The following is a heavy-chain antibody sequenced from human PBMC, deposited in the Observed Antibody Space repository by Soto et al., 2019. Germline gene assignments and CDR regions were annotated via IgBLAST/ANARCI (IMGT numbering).Heavy chain of an antibody. Sequence: PSETLCLTCTVSGGSISSYCWRWILQPPEKGLEWIGYIYYRGSTNYNPSLKSRVTISVDTPKTQFSLKLSSVTAADTAVYYCARVLEWIYNWFAPRGQGTLVTVSP. D-gene: IGHD3-3*01. CDR3: ARVLEWIYNWFAP. CDR2: IYYRGST. V-gene: IGHV4-59*08. CDR1: GGSISSYC. J-gene: IGHJ5*02.